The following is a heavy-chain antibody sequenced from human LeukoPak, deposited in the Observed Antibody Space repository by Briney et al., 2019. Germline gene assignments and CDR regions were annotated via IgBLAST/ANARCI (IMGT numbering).Heavy chain of an antibody. D-gene: IGHD3-3*01. CDR2: IKQDGSEK. V-gene: IGHV3-7*01. CDR3: ARVGRRFLEWLSLAYWFDP. Sequence: HPGGSLRLSCAASGFTFSSYWMSWVRQAPGKGLEWVANIKQDGSEKYYVDSVKGRFTISRDNAKNSLYLQMNSLRAEDTAVYYCARVGRRFLEWLSLAYWFDPWGQGTLVTVSS. CDR1: GFTFSSYW. J-gene: IGHJ5*02.